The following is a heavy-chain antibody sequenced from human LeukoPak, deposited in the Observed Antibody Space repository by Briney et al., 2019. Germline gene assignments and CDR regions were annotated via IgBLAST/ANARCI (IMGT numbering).Heavy chain of an antibody. CDR1: GFTFSSYS. CDR2: ISSSSSYI. CDR3: TREVTTPARGVIKDWFDP. Sequence: AGGSLRLSCAASGFTFSSYSMNWVRQAPGKGLEWVSSISSSSSYIYYADSVKGRFTISRGNAKNSLYLQMNSLKTEDTAVYYCTREVTTPARGVIKDWFDPWGQGTLVTVSS. J-gene: IGHJ5*02. V-gene: IGHV3-21*03. D-gene: IGHD3-10*01.